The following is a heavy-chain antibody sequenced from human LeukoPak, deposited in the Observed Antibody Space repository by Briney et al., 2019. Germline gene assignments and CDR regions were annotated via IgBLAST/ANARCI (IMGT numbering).Heavy chain of an antibody. CDR2: ISSSSSYM. J-gene: IGHJ4*02. Sequence: GGSLRLSCAASGFTFSSYSMNWVRQAPGKGLEWVSSISSSSSYMYYADSVKGRFTISRDNAKNSLYLQMNSLRAEDTAVYYCARDHSGYESGYWGQGTLVTVSS. CDR3: ARDHSGYESGY. V-gene: IGHV3-21*01. CDR1: GFTFSSYS. D-gene: IGHD5-12*01.